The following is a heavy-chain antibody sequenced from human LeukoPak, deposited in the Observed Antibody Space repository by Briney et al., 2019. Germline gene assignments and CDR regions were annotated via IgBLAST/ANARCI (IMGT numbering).Heavy chain of an antibody. CDR3: ASFLAHDYYYYYGMDV. CDR1: GSTVSSNY. Sequence: GGSLRLSCAASGSTVSSNYMSWVRQAPGKGLEWVSVIYSGGSTYYADSVKGRFTISRDNSKNTLYLQMNSLRAEDTAVYYCASFLAHDYYYYYGMDVWGQGTTVTVSS. V-gene: IGHV3-66*01. CDR2: IYSGGST. J-gene: IGHJ6*02. D-gene: IGHD2/OR15-2a*01.